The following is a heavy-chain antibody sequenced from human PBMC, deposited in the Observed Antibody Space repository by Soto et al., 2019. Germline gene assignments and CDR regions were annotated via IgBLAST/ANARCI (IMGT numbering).Heavy chain of an antibody. V-gene: IGHV1-18*04. Sequence: QVQLVQSGAEVKKPGASVKVSCKASGYTFTSYGISWVRQAPGQGLEWMGWISAYNGNTNYAQKLQGRVTMTTDTSTSTAYMERRSRRSDDTAVYYCARDRKYQLLWPHLGDYYCMDVWGQGTTATVSS. J-gene: IGHJ6*02. D-gene: IGHD2-2*01. CDR3: ARDRKYQLLWPHLGDYYCMDV. CDR1: GYTFTSYG. CDR2: ISAYNGNT.